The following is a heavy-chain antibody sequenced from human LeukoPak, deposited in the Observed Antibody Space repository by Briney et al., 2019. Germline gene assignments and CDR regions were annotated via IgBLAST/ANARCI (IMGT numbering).Heavy chain of an antibody. CDR1: GGSISSGGYY. Sequence: SETLSLTCTVSGGSISSGGYYWRWLRQHPGKGLEWIGYIYYSGSTYYNPSLKSRVTISVDTSKNQFSLKLSSVTAADTAVYYCARGYNWNDVGFDIWGQGTMVTVSS. J-gene: IGHJ3*02. CDR2: IYYSGST. V-gene: IGHV4-31*03. D-gene: IGHD1-1*01. CDR3: ARGYNWNDVGFDI.